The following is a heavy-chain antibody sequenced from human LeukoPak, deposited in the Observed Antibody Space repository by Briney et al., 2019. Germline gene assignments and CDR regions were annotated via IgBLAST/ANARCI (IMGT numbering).Heavy chain of an antibody. CDR2: IYSGGST. CDR3: ARGARFSPPAWIQLWLGSYYFDY. J-gene: IGHJ4*02. D-gene: IGHD5-18*01. CDR1: GFTVSSNY. Sequence: GGSLRLSCAASGFTVSSNYMSWVRQAPGKGLEWVSVIYSGGSTYYADSVKGRFTISRDNSKNTLYLQMNSLRAEDTAVYYCARGARFSPPAWIQLWLGSYYFDYWGQGTLVTVSS. V-gene: IGHV3-53*01.